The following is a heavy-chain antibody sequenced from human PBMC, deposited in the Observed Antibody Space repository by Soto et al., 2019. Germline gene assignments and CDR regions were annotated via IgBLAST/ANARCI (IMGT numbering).Heavy chain of an antibody. D-gene: IGHD3-10*01. CDR2: ISVTSDDT. CDR3: ARSLRATSPLSY. J-gene: IGHJ4*02. V-gene: IGHV3-11*06. CDR1: GFRFMDYY. Sequence: GGSLRLSCEASGFRFMDYYMGWIRQGPGKRLEWISYISVTSDDTKYADSGKGRFTISRDNAANCVFLHMNSLRDEDTAVYFCARSLRATSPLSYWGQGTPVTVSS.